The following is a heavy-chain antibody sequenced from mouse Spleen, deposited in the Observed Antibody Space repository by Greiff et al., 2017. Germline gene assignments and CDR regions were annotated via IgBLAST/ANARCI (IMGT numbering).Heavy chain of an antibody. Sequence: QVQLQQSGAELVRPGASVTLSCKASGYTFTDYEMHWVKQTPVHGLEWIGAIDPETGGTAYNQKFKGKAILTADKSSSTAYMELRSLTSEDSAVYYCTRECYGAMDYWGQGTSVTVSS. CDR2: IDPETGGT. V-gene: IGHV1-15*01. CDR1: GYTFTDYE. CDR3: TRECYGAMDY. J-gene: IGHJ4*01. D-gene: IGHD1-1*01.